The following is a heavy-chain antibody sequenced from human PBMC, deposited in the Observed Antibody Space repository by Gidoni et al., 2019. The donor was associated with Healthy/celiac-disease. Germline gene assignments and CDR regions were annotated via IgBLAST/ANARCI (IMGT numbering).Heavy chain of an antibody. V-gene: IGHV4-34*01. CDR3: ARGIVVVAENQLPDTSRSFGGPRKWYFDL. CDR2: INHSGST. J-gene: IGHJ2*01. D-gene: IGHD2-15*01. Sequence: QVQLQQWGAGLLKPSETLSLTCAVYGGSFSGYYWSWIRQPPGKGLEWIGEINHSGSTNSNPSRKSRVTISVDTSKNQFSLKLSSVTAADTAVYYCARGIVVVAENQLPDTSRSFGGPRKWYFDLWGRGTLVTVSS. CDR1: GGSFSGYY.